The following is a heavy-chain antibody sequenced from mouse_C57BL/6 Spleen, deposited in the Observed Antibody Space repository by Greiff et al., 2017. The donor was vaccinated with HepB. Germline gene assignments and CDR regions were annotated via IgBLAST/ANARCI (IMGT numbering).Heavy chain of an antibody. V-gene: IGHV1-80*01. CDR1: GYAFSSYW. CDR3: ARKRSRGDFDY. J-gene: IGHJ2*01. Sequence: QVQLQQSGAELVKPGASVKISCKASGYAFSSYWMNWVKQRPGKGLEWIGQIYPGDGDTNYNGKFKGKATLTADKSSSTAYMQLSSLTSEDSAVYFCARKRSRGDFDYWGQGTTLTVSS. CDR2: IYPGDGDT.